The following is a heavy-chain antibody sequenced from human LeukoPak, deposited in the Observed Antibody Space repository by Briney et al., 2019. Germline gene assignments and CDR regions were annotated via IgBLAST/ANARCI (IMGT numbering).Heavy chain of an antibody. CDR3: ASLYVDRQNPYYYYYMDV. CDR1: GGTFSSYA. CDR2: IIPIFGTA. D-gene: IGHD2-8*01. Sequence: ASVKVSCKASGGTFSSYAISWVRQAPGQGLEWMGGIIPIFGTANYAQEFQGRVTITTDESTSTAYMELSSLRSEDTAVYYCASLYVDRQNPYYYYYMDVWGKGTTVTVSS. V-gene: IGHV1-69*05. J-gene: IGHJ6*03.